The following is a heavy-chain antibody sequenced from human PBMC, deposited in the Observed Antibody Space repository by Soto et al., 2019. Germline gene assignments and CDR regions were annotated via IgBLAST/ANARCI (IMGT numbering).Heavy chain of an antibody. Sequence: GGSLRLSCAASGFTFRIYSFSWVRQAPGKGLEWISFIISSSSTIYYVDSVKGRFTISRDDAKNSLFLQMNSLRADDAAVYYCAGGTPVDFWGQGTLVTVSS. V-gene: IGHV3-48*01. CDR2: IISSSSTI. D-gene: IGHD3-16*01. CDR1: GFTFRIYS. J-gene: IGHJ4*02. CDR3: AGGTPVDF.